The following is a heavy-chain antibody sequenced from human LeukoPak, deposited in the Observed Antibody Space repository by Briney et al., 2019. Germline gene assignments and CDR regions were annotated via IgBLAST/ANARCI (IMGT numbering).Heavy chain of an antibody. CDR3: ARYMVRGDPFDY. Sequence: ASVKVSCKASGYTFTSYGISWVRQAPGQGLEWMGWISAHNGNTNYAQKLQGRVTMTTDTPTSTAYMELRSLRSDDTAVYYCARYMVRGDPFDYWGQGTLVTVSS. CDR1: GYTFTSYG. D-gene: IGHD3-10*01. CDR2: ISAHNGNT. V-gene: IGHV1-18*01. J-gene: IGHJ4*02.